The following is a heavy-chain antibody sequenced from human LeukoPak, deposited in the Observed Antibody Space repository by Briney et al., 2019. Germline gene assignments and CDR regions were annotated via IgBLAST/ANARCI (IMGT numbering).Heavy chain of an antibody. Sequence: GGSLRLSCAASGFTFSSYGMHWVRQAPGKGLEWVAVIWYDGSNKYYADSVKGRFTIPRDNSKNTLYLQMNSLRAEDTAVYYCARDRVEGATGFDYWGQGTLVTVSS. CDR3: ARDRVEGATGFDY. V-gene: IGHV3-33*01. J-gene: IGHJ4*02. D-gene: IGHD1-26*01. CDR1: GFTFSSYG. CDR2: IWYDGSNK.